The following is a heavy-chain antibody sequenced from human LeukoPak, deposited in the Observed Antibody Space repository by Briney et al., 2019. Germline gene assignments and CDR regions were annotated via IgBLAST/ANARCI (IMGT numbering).Heavy chain of an antibody. CDR1: GGSISSYY. CDR2: IYYSGST. J-gene: IGHJ6*04. CDR3: ARTHGYYYGMDV. Sequence: PSETLSLTCTVSGGSISSYYWSWIRQPPGKGLEWIGYIYYSGSTNYNPSLKSRFTISVDTSKNQFSLKLSSVTAADTAVYYCARTHGYYYGMDVWGKGTTVTVSS. V-gene: IGHV4-59*01.